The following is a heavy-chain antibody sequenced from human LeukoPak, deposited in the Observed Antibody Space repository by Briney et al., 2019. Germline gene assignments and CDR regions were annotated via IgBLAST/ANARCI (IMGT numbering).Heavy chain of an antibody. J-gene: IGHJ4*02. D-gene: IGHD5-18*01. CDR2: IYYSGST. CDR3: AGGYSYGYSYFDY. CDR1: GGSISSGDYC. Sequence: SETLSLTCTVSGGSISSGDYCWSWIRQPPGKGLEWIGYIYYSGSTYYSPSLKSRLTMSVDMSKNQFSLKLSSVTAADTAVYYCAGGYSYGYSYFDYWGQGALVTVSS. V-gene: IGHV4-30-4*01.